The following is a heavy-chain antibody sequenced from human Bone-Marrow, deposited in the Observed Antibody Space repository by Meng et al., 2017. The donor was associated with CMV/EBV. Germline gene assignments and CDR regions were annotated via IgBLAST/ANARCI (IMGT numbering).Heavy chain of an antibody. D-gene: IGHD3-16*01. V-gene: IGHV1-18*01. J-gene: IGHJ4*02. Sequence: ASVSVSCKASGYTFSRYGASWGRPAPGQGREWRGWVGGCDGDTNYALEFRGRVTMTTDTATNTAYMELRSLRSDDTAVYYCAREVGDYFDYWGQGTLVTVSS. CDR1: GYTFSRYG. CDR2: VGGCDGDT. CDR3: AREVGDYFDY.